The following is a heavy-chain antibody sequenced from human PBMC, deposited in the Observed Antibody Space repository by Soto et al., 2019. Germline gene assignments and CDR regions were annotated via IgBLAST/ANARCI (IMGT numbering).Heavy chain of an antibody. CDR1: GFTFSNAW. Sequence: EVQLVESGGGLVKPGGSLRLSCAASGFTFSNAWMSWVRQAPGKGLEWVGRIKSKTDDGATDYAAPVKGRFTISRDDSKNTLYLQMNSLKTEDTGVYYCTTDLDYEILTGLDFWGQGTLVTVSS. CDR2: IKSKTDDGAT. D-gene: IGHD3-9*01. V-gene: IGHV3-15*01. CDR3: TTDLDYEILTGLDF. J-gene: IGHJ4*02.